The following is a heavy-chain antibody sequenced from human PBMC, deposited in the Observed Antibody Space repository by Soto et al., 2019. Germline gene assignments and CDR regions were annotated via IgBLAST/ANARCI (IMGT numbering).Heavy chain of an antibody. V-gene: IGHV3-7*01. CDR3: ARFLGSASYYDY. CDR1: GFTFSSYW. CDR2: IKEDGSEK. Sequence: PGGSLRLSCAASGFTFSSYWMSWVRQAPGKGLEWVANIKEDGSEKYSVASVKGRFTISRDNANNIVYLQMNTLSAEDTAVYYCARFLGSASYYDYWGQGTLVTVSS. D-gene: IGHD3-10*01. J-gene: IGHJ4*02.